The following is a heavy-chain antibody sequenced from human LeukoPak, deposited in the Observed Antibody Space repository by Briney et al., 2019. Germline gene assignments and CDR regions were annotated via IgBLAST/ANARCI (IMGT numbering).Heavy chain of an antibody. CDR2: ISGSGGST. J-gene: IGHJ6*04. Sequence: HPGGSLRLSCAASGFTFSSYAMSWVRQAPGKGLKWVSAISGSGGSTYYADSVKGRFTISRDNSKNTLYLQMNSLRAEDTAVYYCAKADGLAAAPTPEYFYYGMDVWGKGTTVIVSS. CDR1: GFTFSSYA. V-gene: IGHV3-23*01. CDR3: AKADGLAAAPTPEYFYYGMDV. D-gene: IGHD6-13*01.